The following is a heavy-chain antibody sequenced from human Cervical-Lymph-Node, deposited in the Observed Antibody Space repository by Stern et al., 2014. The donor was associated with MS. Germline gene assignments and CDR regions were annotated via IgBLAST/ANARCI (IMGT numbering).Heavy chain of an antibody. CDR1: GYSFTDYY. Sequence: QVQLVQSGAEVKKPGASVKVSCRSSGYSFTDYYFHWVRQAPGQGLEWMGCINPSIGVTPYAQQFQGRVTMTRGSSMNTAYMEMSRLRSDDTAVYYCQAFPAYWGQGTLITVSS. CDR2: INPSIGVT. V-gene: IGHV1-2*02. CDR3: QAFPAY. J-gene: IGHJ4*02.